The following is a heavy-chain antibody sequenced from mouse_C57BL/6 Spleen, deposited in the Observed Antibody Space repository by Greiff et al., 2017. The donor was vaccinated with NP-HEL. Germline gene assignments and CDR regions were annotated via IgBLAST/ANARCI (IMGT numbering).Heavy chain of an antibody. CDR2: IRNKANGYTT. Sequence: EVQLVESGGGLVQPGGSLSLSCAASGFTFTDYYMSWVRQPPGKALEWLGFIRNKANGYTTEYSASVKGRFTISRDNSQSILYLQMNALRAEDSATYYCARLTTVVAPYFDVWGTGTTVTVSS. J-gene: IGHJ1*03. CDR1: GFTFTDYY. V-gene: IGHV7-3*01. D-gene: IGHD1-1*01. CDR3: ARLTTVVAPYFDV.